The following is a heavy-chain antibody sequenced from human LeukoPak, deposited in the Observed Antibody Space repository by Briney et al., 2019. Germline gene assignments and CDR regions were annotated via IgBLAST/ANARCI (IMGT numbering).Heavy chain of an antibody. CDR3: ARGVGGMATTDAFDI. Sequence: SVKVSCKASGGTFSSYAISWVRQAPGQGLEWMGRIIPIFGTANYAQKFQGRVTITTDESTSTAYMELSSLRSEDTAVYYCARGVGGMATTDAFDIWGQGTMVTVSS. CDR1: GGTFSSYA. CDR2: IIPIFGTA. D-gene: IGHD5-24*01. V-gene: IGHV1-69*05. J-gene: IGHJ3*02.